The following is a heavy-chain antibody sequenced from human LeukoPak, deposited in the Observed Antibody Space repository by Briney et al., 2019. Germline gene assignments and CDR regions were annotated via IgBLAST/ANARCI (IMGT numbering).Heavy chain of an antibody. Sequence: GASVKVSCKASGYTFTSYGISWVRQAPGQGLEWMGWISAYNGNTNYAQKLQGRVTMTTDTSTSTAYMELRSLRSDDTAVYYCWRGARYCSSTSCRPFDCWGQGTLVTVSS. D-gene: IGHD2-2*01. CDR3: WRGARYCSSTSCRPFDC. CDR1: GYTFTSYG. V-gene: IGHV1-18*01. J-gene: IGHJ4*02. CDR2: ISAYNGNT.